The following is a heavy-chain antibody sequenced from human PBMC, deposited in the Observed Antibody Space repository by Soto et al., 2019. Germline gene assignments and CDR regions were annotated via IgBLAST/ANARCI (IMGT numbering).Heavy chain of an antibody. V-gene: IGHV3-15*07. D-gene: IGHD2-15*01. Sequence: EVQLVESGGVLVKPGGSLRLSCAASSFTFSDAWMNWVRQAPGKGLEWVARIKSKTDGGTTDYAAPVKGRFSISRDDSKNTLYLQMNSLKTEDTAVYYCTTDVHCSGGSCYSVFVYWGQGTLVTVSS. CDR3: TTDVHCSGGSCYSVFVY. J-gene: IGHJ4*02. CDR2: IKSKTDGGTT. CDR1: SFTFSDAW.